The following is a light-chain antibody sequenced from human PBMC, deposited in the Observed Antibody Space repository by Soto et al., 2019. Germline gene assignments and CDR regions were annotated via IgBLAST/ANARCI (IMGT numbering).Light chain of an antibody. J-gene: IGKJ1*01. CDR3: QQSYSTLLT. V-gene: IGKV1-39*01. CDR1: QSISIY. CDR2: AAS. Sequence: DIQMTQSPSSLSASVGDRVTITCRASQSISIYLNWYQQKPGKAPKLLIYAASSLQSGVPSRFSGSGSGTDFTLTISRLQPEDFATYFCQQSYSTLLTFGQGTKVDIK.